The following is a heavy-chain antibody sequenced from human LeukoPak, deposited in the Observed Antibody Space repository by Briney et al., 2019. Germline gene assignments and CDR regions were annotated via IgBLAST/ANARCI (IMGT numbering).Heavy chain of an antibody. J-gene: IGHJ4*02. V-gene: IGHV1-2*02. CDR1: GYTITVYY. CDR3: ARSTYSSSWHDY. Sequence: ASVKVSCKASGYTITVYYMHWVRQAPGQGLEWMGWINPNSGGTNYAQKFQGRVTMTRDTSISTAYMELSRLRSDDTAVYYCARSTYSSSWHDYWGQGTLVTVSS. D-gene: IGHD6-13*01. CDR2: INPNSGGT.